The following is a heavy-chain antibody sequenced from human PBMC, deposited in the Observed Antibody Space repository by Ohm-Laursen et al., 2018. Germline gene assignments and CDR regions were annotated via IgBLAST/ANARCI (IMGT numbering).Heavy chain of an antibody. CDR3: AKDMGRYYDSSDLDY. D-gene: IGHD3-22*01. CDR1: GFTFSSYG. J-gene: IGHJ4*02. V-gene: IGHV3-9*01. CDR2: ISWNSGSI. Sequence: SLRLSCAASGFTFSSYGMHWVRQAPGKGLEWVSGISWNSGSIGYADSVKGRFTISRDNAKNSLYLQMNSLRAEDTALYYCAKDMGRYYDSSDLDYWGQGTLVTVSS.